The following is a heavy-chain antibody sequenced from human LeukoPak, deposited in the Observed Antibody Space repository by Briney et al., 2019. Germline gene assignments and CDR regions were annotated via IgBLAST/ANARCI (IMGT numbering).Heavy chain of an antibody. Sequence: ASVKVSCKASGYTFTSYYMHWVRQAPGQGLEWMGIINPSGGSTSYAQKFQGRVTMTRDTSTSTVYMELSSLRSEDTAVYYCARSLGFGELSRNWFDPWGQGTLATVSS. CDR2: INPSGGST. J-gene: IGHJ5*02. CDR1: GYTFTSYY. V-gene: IGHV1-46*01. D-gene: IGHD3-10*01. CDR3: ARSLGFGELSRNWFDP.